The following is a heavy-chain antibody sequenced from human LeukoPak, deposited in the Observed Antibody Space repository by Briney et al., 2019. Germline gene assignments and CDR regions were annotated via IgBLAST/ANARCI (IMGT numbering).Heavy chain of an antibody. Sequence: GASLRLSCAASGFTFSSLAMHSARQAPGKGLEWVSCNSGTTDSYIHYPDSVKGRFTISRDNAKNSLYLQRTSQRGEDTAVYYCGRTMPGFDLWGQGTMVTVSS. CDR1: GFTFSSLA. D-gene: IGHD2-2*01. J-gene: IGHJ3*01. CDR3: GRTMPGFDL. CDR2: NSGTTDSYI. V-gene: IGHV3-21*01.